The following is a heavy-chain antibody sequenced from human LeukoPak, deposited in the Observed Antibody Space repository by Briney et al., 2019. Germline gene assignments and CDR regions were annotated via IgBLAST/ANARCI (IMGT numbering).Heavy chain of an antibody. D-gene: IGHD2-21*01. CDR3: ATRIPFDY. CDR2: IRYDGSNK. CDR1: GFTFSSYG. Sequence: GGSPRLSCAASGFTFSSYGMHWVRQAPGEGLEWVAFIRYDGSNKYYADSVKGRFTISRDNSKNTLYLQMNSLRAEDTAVYYCATRIPFDYWGQGTLVTVSS. J-gene: IGHJ4*02. V-gene: IGHV3-30*02.